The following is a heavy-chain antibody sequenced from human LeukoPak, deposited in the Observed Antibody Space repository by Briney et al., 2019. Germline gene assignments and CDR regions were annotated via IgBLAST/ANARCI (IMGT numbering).Heavy chain of an antibody. D-gene: IGHD2-8*01. V-gene: IGHV3-21*01. CDR3: AREGGSTKSHFDY. CDR2: ISSNSIYI. CDR1: GFTFRRYS. J-gene: IGHJ4*02. Sequence: GRSLVIPYAYSGFTFRRYSVNLVRQGPGKGLEWVSSISSNSIYIYYADSVKGRFTISRDNAKNSLFLQMNSLRAEDTAVYYCAREGGSTKSHFDYWGQGTLVTVSS.